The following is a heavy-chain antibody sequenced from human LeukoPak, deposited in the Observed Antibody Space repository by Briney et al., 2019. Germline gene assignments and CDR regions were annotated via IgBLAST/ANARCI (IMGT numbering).Heavy chain of an antibody. D-gene: IGHD3-3*01. Sequence: ASVKVSCKASGFTFTSSAVQWVRQARGQRLEWIGWIVVGSGNTNYAQKFQERVTITRDMSTSTAYMELSSLRSEDTAVYYCATTRYYDFWSGNYYYYYMDVWAKGPRSPSP. CDR1: GFTFTSSA. CDR2: IVVGSGNT. V-gene: IGHV1-58*01. J-gene: IGHJ6*03. CDR3: ATTRYYDFWSGNYYYYYMDV.